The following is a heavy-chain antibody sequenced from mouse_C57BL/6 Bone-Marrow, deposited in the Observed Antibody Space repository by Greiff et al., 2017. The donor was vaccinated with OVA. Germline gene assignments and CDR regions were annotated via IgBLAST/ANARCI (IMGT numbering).Heavy chain of an antibody. CDR3: ARRGGDYYGYWYFDV. V-gene: IGHV8-12*01. Sequence: QVTLKVCGPGILQSSQTLSLTCSFSGFSLSTSGMGVSWIRQPSGKGLEWLAHIYWDDDKRYNPSLKSRLTISKDTSRNQVFLKITSVDTADTATYYCARRGGDYYGYWYFDVWGTGTTVTVSS. CDR2: IYWDDDK. J-gene: IGHJ1*03. CDR1: GFSLSTSGMG. D-gene: IGHD1-1*01.